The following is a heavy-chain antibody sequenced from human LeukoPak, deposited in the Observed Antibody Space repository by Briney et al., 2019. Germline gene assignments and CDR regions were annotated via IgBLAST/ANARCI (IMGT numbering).Heavy chain of an antibody. CDR3: AMGSCTSTRCYAGGHGYDI. J-gene: IGHJ3*02. CDR2: INPSGGST. V-gene: IGHV1-46*01. CDR1: GYTFTNYY. Sequence: ASVKVSCKASGYTFTNYYMHWVRQAPGQGLEWMGIINPSGGSTGYAQKFQGRVTMTRDTSTGTVYMELSSLRSEDTAVYYCAMGSCTSTRCYAGGHGYDIWGQGTRVTVSS. D-gene: IGHD2-2*01.